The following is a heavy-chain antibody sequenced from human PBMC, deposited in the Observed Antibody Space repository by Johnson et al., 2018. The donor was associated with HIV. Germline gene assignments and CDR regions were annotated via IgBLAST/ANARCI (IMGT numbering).Heavy chain of an antibody. J-gene: IGHJ3*02. D-gene: IGHD6-13*01. Sequence: QMLLVESGGGVVQPGRSLRLSCAASGFTFSSYAMHWVRQAPGKGLEWVAVISYDGSNKYYADSVKGRFTISRDNSKNTLYLQMNSLSAEDTAVYYCARGGEYSSSLYAFDIWGQGTMVTVSS. CDR2: ISYDGSNK. CDR1: GFTFSSYA. CDR3: ARGGEYSSSLYAFDI. V-gene: IGHV3-30*04.